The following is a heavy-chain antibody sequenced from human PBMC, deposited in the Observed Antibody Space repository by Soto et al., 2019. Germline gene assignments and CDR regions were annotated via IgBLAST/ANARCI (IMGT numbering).Heavy chain of an antibody. CDR3: AKDSGFGVVIISLDY. Sequence: QVQLVESGGGVVQPGRSLRLSCAASGFTFSSYGMHWVRQAPGKGLEWVAVISYDGSNKYYADSVKGRFTISRDNSKNTLYLQMNSLRAEDTAVYYCAKDSGFGVVIISLDYWGQGTLVTVSS. V-gene: IGHV3-30*18. CDR1: GFTFSSYG. CDR2: ISYDGSNK. J-gene: IGHJ4*02. D-gene: IGHD3-3*01.